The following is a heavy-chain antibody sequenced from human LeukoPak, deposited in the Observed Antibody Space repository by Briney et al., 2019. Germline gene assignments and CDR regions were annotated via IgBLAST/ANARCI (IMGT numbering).Heavy chain of an antibody. Sequence: SETLSLTCTVSGGAISCYYWSWIRQPPGKGLGWIGYIYYSGSTNYNPSLKSRVTISVDTSKNQFSLELSSVTAADTAVYYCARHGVLDTDDFWSGYFDAFDIWGQGTMVTVSS. CDR3: ARHGVLDTDDFWSGYFDAFDI. V-gene: IGHV4-59*08. J-gene: IGHJ3*02. CDR2: IYYSGST. CDR1: GGAISCYY. D-gene: IGHD3-3*01.